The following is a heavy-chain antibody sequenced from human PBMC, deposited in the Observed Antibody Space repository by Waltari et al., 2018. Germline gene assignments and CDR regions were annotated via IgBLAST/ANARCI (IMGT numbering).Heavy chain of an antibody. CDR1: GGSISSYY. CDR2: IYYSGST. J-gene: IGHJ4*02. Sequence: QVQLQESGPGLVKPSETLSLTCTVSGGSISSYYWSWIRQPPGKGLEWIGYIYYSGSTNYNPSLKSRVTISVDTSKNQFSLKLSSVTAADTAVYYCASRKSGIVGFNWGQGTLVTVSS. V-gene: IGHV4-59*01. CDR3: ASRKSGIVGFN. D-gene: IGHD1-26*01.